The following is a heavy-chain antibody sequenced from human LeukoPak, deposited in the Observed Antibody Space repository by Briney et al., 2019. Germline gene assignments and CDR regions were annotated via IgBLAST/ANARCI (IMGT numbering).Heavy chain of an antibody. CDR3: ARIQSNGYVDY. CDR2: IYYSGST. CDR1: GGSISSGGYY. J-gene: IGHJ4*02. D-gene: IGHD4/OR15-4a*01. Sequence: SETLSLTCTVSGGSISSGGYYWIWIRQHPGKGLEWIGYIYYSGSTYYNPSLKSRVTISVDTSKNQFSLKLSSVTAADTAVYYCARIQSNGYVDYWGQGTLVTVSS. V-gene: IGHV4-31*03.